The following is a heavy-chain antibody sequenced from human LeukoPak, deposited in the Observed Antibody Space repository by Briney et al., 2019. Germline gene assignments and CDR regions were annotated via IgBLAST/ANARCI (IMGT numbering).Heavy chain of an antibody. CDR1: GFTFSKNW. D-gene: IGHD2-21*02. CDR3: ARGVCGDLF. J-gene: IGHJ3*01. Sequence: GGSLRLSCVASGFTFSKNWVTWVRQAPGKGLEWVANIKEDGAEKYCVDSVKGRFTISRDNAKNSLYVQMNSLRAEDTAVYYCARGVCGDLFWGQGTMVTVSS. V-gene: IGHV3-7*05. CDR2: IKEDGAEK.